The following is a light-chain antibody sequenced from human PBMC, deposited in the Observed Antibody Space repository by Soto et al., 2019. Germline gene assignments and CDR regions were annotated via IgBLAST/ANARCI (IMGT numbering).Light chain of an antibody. CDR2: EGS. CDR3: CSYAVSSTYV. J-gene: IGLJ1*01. Sequence: QSVLTQPASVSGSPGQSITISCTGTSSDVGSYNLVSWYQQHPGKAPKLMIYEGSKRPSGVSNRFSGSKSGNTASLTISGLQAEDEADYYCCSYAVSSTYVF. V-gene: IGLV2-23*01. CDR1: SSDVGSYNL.